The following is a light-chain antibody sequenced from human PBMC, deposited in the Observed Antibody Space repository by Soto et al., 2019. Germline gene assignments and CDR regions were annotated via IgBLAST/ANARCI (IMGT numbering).Light chain of an antibody. J-gene: IGKJ4*01. CDR2: GAS. V-gene: IGKV1-39*01. Sequence: DIQMTQSPSSLSASVGDRVTIACRASESIRGYLNWYQQKPGTVPKLLIFGASSLQSGVPSRFSGSGSGTEFTLTISNLQPEDFATYYCQESYSAPQLTFAGGTKVDIK. CDR1: ESIRGY. CDR3: QESYSAPQLT.